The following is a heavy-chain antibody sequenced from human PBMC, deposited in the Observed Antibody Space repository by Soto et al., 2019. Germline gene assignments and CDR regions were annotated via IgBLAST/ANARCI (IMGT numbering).Heavy chain of an antibody. CDR2: MYYSGST. V-gene: IGHV4-31*03. CDR1: GGSISSGGYY. CDR3: ARGRGRSSAQSDYYGMEG. J-gene: IGHJ6*02. Sequence: PSATRSLACTVSGGSISSGGYYWRWIRQHPGEGLEWIGYMYYSGSTYYNPSLKRRGTISVDSSKNKFSLKLSSVTDAETALYYCARGRGRSSAQSDYYGMEGLGQGTTVT. D-gene: IGHD6-25*01.